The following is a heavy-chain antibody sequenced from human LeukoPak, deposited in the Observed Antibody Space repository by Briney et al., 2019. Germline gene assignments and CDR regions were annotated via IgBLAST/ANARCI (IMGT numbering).Heavy chain of an antibody. J-gene: IGHJ4*02. V-gene: IGHV4-34*01. Sequence: SETLSLTCAVYGGSFSGYYWSWIRQPPGKGLEWIGEINHSGSTNYNPSLKSRVTISVDTSKNQFSLKLSSVTAANTAVYYRARGLRWFGEFFDYWGQGTLVTVSS. CDR2: INHSGST. D-gene: IGHD3-10*01. CDR3: ARGLRWFGEFFDY. CDR1: GGSFSGYY.